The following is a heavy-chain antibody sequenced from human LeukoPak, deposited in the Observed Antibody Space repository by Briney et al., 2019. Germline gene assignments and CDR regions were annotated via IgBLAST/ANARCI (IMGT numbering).Heavy chain of an antibody. CDR3: PRYTHVSYFDY. Sequence: GASVTVSLMASVYTFTDYYIYWVRQAPGQGLEGMGWINPNSGVTNFPQKLQGRVTITRETSISTAYMEANRLRAADTAVYYFPRYTHVSYFDYWGQRALRTVS. CDR1: VYTFTDYY. D-gene: IGHD2-2*02. V-gene: IGHV1-2*02. CDR2: INPNSGVT. J-gene: IGHJ4*02.